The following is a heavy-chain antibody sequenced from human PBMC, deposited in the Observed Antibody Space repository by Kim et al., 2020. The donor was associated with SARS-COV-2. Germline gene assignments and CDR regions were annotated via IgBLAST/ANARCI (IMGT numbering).Heavy chain of an antibody. D-gene: IGHD1-1*01. CDR3: ARVQLEQTWGHYYYYGMDV. CDR2: ISSNGGST. J-gene: IGHJ6*02. Sequence: GGSLRLSCAASGFTFSSYAMHWVRQAPGKGLEWVSAISSNGGSTSYANSVKGRFTISRDNSKNTLYLQMGRLRAEDVDVYDCARVQLEQTWGHYYYYGMDVWGQGTTVTVSS. V-gene: IGHV3-64*01. CDR1: GFTFSSYA.